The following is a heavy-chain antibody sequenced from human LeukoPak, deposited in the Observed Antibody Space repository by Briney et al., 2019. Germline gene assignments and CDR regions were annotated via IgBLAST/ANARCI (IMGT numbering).Heavy chain of an antibody. J-gene: IGHJ4*02. D-gene: IGHD2-21*01. CDR3: TTDPSSYSAPIDY. CDR1: GFTFSNAW. V-gene: IGHV3-15*01. CDR2: IKSKPDGGTT. Sequence: GGSLRLSCAASGFTFSNAWMRWVRQAPGKGLEWVGHIKSKPDGGTTEYPAPVKGRFTISRDDSKNTLYLQMNSLKTEDTAVYYCTTDPSSYSAPIDYWGQGTLVTVSS.